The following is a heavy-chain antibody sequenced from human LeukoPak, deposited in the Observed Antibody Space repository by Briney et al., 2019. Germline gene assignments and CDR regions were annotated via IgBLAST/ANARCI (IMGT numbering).Heavy chain of an antibody. J-gene: IGHJ4*02. CDR1: GFTFSSYA. CDR3: ARDQGSSSPEYYFDY. CDR2: ISSNGGST. D-gene: IGHD6-6*01. Sequence: GGSLRLSCAASGFTFSSYAMRWVRQAPGKGLEYVSAISSNGGSTYYANSVKGRFTISRDNSKNTLYLQMGSLRAEDMAVYYCARDQGSSSPEYYFDYWGQGTLVTVSS. V-gene: IGHV3-64*01.